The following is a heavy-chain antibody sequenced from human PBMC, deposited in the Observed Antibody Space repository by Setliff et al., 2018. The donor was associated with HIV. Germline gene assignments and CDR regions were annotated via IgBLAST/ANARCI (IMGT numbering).Heavy chain of an antibody. CDR3: ARDRQDIVVVPAARRPDAFDI. Sequence: ASVKVSCKASGYTFSAYYIHWVRQAPGQGLEWMGIINPSGGSTSYAQKFQGRVTMTRDTSTSTVYMELSSLRSEDTAVYYCARDRQDIVVVPAARRPDAFDIWGQGTMVTVSS. D-gene: IGHD2-2*01. V-gene: IGHV1-46*01. J-gene: IGHJ3*02. CDR1: GYTFSAYY. CDR2: INPSGGST.